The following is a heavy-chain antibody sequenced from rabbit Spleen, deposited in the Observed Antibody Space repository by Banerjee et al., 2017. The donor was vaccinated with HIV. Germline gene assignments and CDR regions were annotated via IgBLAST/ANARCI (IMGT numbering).Heavy chain of an antibody. J-gene: IGHJ4*01. V-gene: IGHV1S45*01. CDR3: ARDLVAVIGWNFNL. CDR2: IYAGSSGST. D-gene: IGHD1-1*01. CDR1: GFSFNDDYY. Sequence: QEQLEESGGGLVQPEGSLTLTCTASGFSFNDDYYVCWVRQAPGKGLECIACIYAGSSGSTYYASWAIGRFTISKTSSTTVTLQMTSLTAADTATYLCARDLVAVIGWNFNLWGQGTLVTVS.